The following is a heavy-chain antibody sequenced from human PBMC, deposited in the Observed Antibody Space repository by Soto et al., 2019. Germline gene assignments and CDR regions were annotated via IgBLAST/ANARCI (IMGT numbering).Heavy chain of an antibody. CDR2: IYHDGNT. CDR1: GGAISSSSW. V-gene: IGHV4-4*02. D-gene: IGHD5-18*01. J-gene: IGHJ4*02. Sequence: QVQLQESGPGLVKPSGTLSLTCAVSGGAISSSSWWSWVRQPPGKGLEWIGEIYHDGNTNYNPSLKRRVTVSLDKSKNQFSLKLSSVTAADTAVYYCARAYSYGLFDSWGQGTLVTVSS. CDR3: ARAYSYGLFDS.